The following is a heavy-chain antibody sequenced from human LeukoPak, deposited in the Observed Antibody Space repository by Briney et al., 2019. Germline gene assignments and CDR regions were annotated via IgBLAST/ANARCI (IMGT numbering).Heavy chain of an antibody. V-gene: IGHV4-39*07. Sequence: PSETLSLTCTVSGGSISSSNYYWGWIRQPPGKGLEWIGSIYYSGSTHYNPSLKSRVTISVDTSKNQFSLKVSSVTAADTAVYYCARNGGYSSSWSDDYFDYWGQGTLVTVSS. CDR3: ARNGGYSSSWSDDYFDY. D-gene: IGHD6-13*01. CDR2: IYYSGST. J-gene: IGHJ4*02. CDR1: GGSISSSNYY.